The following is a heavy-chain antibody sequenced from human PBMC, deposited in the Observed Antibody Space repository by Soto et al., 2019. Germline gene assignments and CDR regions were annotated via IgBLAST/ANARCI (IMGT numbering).Heavy chain of an antibody. CDR1: GVIFSSSA. Sequence: SVLVSCYASGVIFSSSAISWVRQALGQGLEWMGGIIPIFGTANYGQKFQGRVTITADESTSTAYMELSSLRSEDTAVYDCARSTYYDFWSGYKREYYYYGRDVWGQGTTVTVSS. V-gene: IGHV1-69*13. D-gene: IGHD3-3*01. J-gene: IGHJ6*02. CDR3: ARSTYYDFWSGYKREYYYYGRDV. CDR2: IIPIFGTA.